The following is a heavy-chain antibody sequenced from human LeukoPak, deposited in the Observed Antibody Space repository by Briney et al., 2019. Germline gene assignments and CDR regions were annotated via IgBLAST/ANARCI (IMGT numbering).Heavy chain of an antibody. D-gene: IGHD6-19*01. V-gene: IGHV4-39*07. CDR1: GGSISSSSYY. J-gene: IGHJ5*02. CDR2: IDYSGGT. CDR3: ARGRLPQYSSGWSLGRNWFDP. Sequence: PSETLSLTCTVSGGSISSSSYYWGWIRQPPGKGLEWIGSIDYSGGTYYNPSLKSRVTISVDTSKNQFSLKLSSVTAADTAVYYCARGRLPQYSSGWSLGRNWFDPWGQGTLVTVSS.